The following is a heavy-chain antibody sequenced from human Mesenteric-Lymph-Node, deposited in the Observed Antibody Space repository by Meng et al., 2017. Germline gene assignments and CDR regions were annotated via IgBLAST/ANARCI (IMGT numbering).Heavy chain of an antibody. CDR1: GGSISSYY. D-gene: IGHD3-10*01. Sequence: ESLKISCTVSGGSISSYYWSWIRQPPGKGLEWIGYIYYSGSTNYNPSLKSRVTISVDTSKNQFSLKLSSVTAADTAVYYCANWFGETTWGQGTLVTVSS. J-gene: IGHJ4*02. CDR3: ANWFGETT. CDR2: IYYSGST. V-gene: IGHV4-59*01.